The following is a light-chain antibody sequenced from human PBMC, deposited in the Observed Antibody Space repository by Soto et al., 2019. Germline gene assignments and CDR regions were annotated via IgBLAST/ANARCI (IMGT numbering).Light chain of an antibody. CDR3: QSYDSSLSRV. J-gene: IGLJ2*01. V-gene: IGLV1-40*01. CDR1: SSNIGAGYD. Sequence: QAVVTQPPSVSGAPGQRVTISCTGSSSNIGAGYDVHWYQQLPGTAPKLLIYGNSNRPSGVPDRFSGSKSGTSASLAITGLQAEDEADYYCQSYDSSLSRVFGGATKLTVL. CDR2: GNS.